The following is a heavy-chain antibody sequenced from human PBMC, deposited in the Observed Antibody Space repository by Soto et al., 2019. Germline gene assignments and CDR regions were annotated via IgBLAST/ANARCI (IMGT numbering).Heavy chain of an antibody. D-gene: IGHD2-15*01. V-gene: IGHV1-3*01. Sequence: QVQLVQSGAEVKKPGASVKVSCKASGYTFTSYAMHWVRQAPGQRLEWMGWINAGNGNTKYSQKYQGRVTITRDTSASTAYMELSSLRSEDTTVYYCARGPGGPDGPGDYWGQGTLVTVSS. J-gene: IGHJ4*02. CDR2: INAGNGNT. CDR1: GYTFTSYA. CDR3: ARGPGGPDGPGDY.